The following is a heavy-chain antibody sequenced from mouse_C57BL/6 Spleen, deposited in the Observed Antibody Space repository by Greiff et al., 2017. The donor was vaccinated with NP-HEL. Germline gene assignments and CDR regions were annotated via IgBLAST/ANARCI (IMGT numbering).Heavy chain of an antibody. CDR3: ARFWDGFAY. J-gene: IGHJ3*01. CDR1: GYSITSGYY. V-gene: IGHV3-6*01. Sequence: EVKLQESGPGLVKPSQSLSLTCSVTGYSITSGYYWNWIRQFPGNKLEWMGYISYDGSNNYNPSLKNRISITRDTSKNQFFLKLNSVTTEDTATYYCARFWDGFAYWGQGTLVTVSA. D-gene: IGHD4-1*01. CDR2: ISYDGSN.